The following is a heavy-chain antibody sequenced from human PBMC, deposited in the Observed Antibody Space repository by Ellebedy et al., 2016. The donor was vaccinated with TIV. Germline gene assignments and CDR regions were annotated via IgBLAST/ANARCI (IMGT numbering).Heavy chain of an antibody. CDR3: ARSSGSYERPED. V-gene: IGHV3-33*01. Sequence: PGGSLRLSCAASGFTFSSYGMHWVRQAPGKGLEWVAVIWYDGSNKYYADSVKGRFTISRDNSKNTLYLQMNSLRAEDPAVYYCARSSGSYERPEDWGQGTLVTVSS. D-gene: IGHD1-26*01. CDR2: IWYDGSNK. CDR1: GFTFSSYG. J-gene: IGHJ4*02.